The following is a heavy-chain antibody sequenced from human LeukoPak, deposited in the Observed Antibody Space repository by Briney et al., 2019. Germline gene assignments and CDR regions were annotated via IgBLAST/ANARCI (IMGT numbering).Heavy chain of an antibody. V-gene: IGHV4-38-2*01. D-gene: IGHD6-6*01. CDR2: IYHSGST. CDR1: GYSISSGYY. J-gene: IGHJ1*01. CDR3: ARQDPELYSSSYYFQH. Sequence: PSETLSLTCAVSGYSISSGYYWGWIRQPPGKGREWIGSIYHSGSTYYNPSLKSRVTISVDTSKNQFSLKLSSVTAADTAVYYCARQDPELYSSSYYFQHWGQGTLVTVSS.